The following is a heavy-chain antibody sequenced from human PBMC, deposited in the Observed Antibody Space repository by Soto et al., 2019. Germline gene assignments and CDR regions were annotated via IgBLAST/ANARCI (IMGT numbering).Heavy chain of an antibody. Sequence: PGGSLRLSCAASGFTFGNFWMDWVRQAPGKGLEWLANISPDASEKHYVDSVQGRFTISRDNAKNSLYLQMRSLTAEDSALYYCSRSLVSWGQGTRVTVSS. CDR2: ISPDASEK. V-gene: IGHV3-7*01. CDR3: SRSLVS. CDR1: GFTFGNFW. J-gene: IGHJ4*02.